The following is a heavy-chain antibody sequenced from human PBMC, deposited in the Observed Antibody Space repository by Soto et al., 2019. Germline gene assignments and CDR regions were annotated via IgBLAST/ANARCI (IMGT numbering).Heavy chain of an antibody. V-gene: IGHV2-5*02. CDR2: IYWEDDK. J-gene: IGHJ6*02. Sequence: QITLKESGPTLVKPTQPLTLTCTFSGLSLSTSGVCVAWIRQPPGKPLEWLALIYWEDDKRYRPSLEIRLTITKDTSKNQVVLTMTNMDSVDTATYSCAYLPCSGGSCYWFSYSGMDVWGQGTTVTVSS. D-gene: IGHD2-15*01. CDR3: AYLPCSGGSCYWFSYSGMDV. CDR1: GLSLSTSGVC.